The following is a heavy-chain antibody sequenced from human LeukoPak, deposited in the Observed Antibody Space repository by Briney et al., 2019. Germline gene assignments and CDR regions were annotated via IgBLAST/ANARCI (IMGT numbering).Heavy chain of an antibody. V-gene: IGHV3-49*03. CDR1: EFTFADFT. Sequence: PGGSLRLSCTASEFTFADFTVSWFRQSPGQGLEWVGFIRSNVYGGTTEHAASVETRFTISRDDSNSIAYLQMNSLKTEDTAVYYSTRGSGRYVMVDWWGQGTLVTVSS. CDR3: TRGSGRYVMVDW. J-gene: IGHJ4*02. D-gene: IGHD6-19*01. CDR2: IRSNVYGGTT.